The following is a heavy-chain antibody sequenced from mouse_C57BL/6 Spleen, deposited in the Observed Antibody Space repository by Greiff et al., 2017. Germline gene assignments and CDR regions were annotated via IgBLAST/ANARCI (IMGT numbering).Heavy chain of an antibody. J-gene: IGHJ4*01. Sequence: EVHLVESGGGLVKPGGSLKLSCAASGFTFSDYGMHWVRQAPEKGLEWVAYISSGSSTIYYADTVKGRFTISRDNAKNTLFLQMTSLRSEDTAMXYCARTLYYGSSLYYAMDYWGQGTSVTVSS. D-gene: IGHD1-1*01. CDR1: GFTFSDYG. V-gene: IGHV5-17*01. CDR3: ARTLYYGSSLYYAMDY. CDR2: ISSGSSTI.